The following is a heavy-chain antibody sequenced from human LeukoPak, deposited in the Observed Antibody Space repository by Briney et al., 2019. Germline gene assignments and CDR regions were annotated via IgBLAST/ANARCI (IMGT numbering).Heavy chain of an antibody. Sequence: GGSLRLSCAASGFTFSSYAMSWVRQAPGKGLEWISAISGSGGSTYYADSVKGRFTISRDNSKNTLYLRMNSLRAEDTAVYYCAKGPFIAAAGNWFDPWGQGTLVTVSS. CDR3: AKGPFIAAAGNWFDP. CDR2: ISGSGGST. V-gene: IGHV3-23*01. D-gene: IGHD6-13*01. CDR1: GFTFSSYA. J-gene: IGHJ5*02.